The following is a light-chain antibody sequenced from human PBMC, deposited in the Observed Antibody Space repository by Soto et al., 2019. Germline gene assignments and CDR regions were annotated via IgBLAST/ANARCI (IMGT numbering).Light chain of an antibody. Sequence: ETVMTQSPATLSVSPGERATLSCRASQSVSSNLAWYQQKHGQAPRLLIYDASTRATGIPARFSGSGSGTEFTLTISSLQSEDFAVYYCQQYNTWPLTFGPGTKVDIK. CDR1: QSVSSN. V-gene: IGKV3-15*01. CDR2: DAS. J-gene: IGKJ3*01. CDR3: QQYNTWPLT.